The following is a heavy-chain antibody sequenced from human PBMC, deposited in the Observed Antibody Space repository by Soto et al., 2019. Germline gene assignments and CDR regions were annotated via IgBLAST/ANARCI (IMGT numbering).Heavy chain of an antibody. J-gene: IGHJ3*02. CDR1: GFTFSDYY. V-gene: IGHV3-11*01. Sequence: GGSLRLSCAASGFTFSDYYMTWIRQAPGKGLEWVSYISSSGTGIYYADSMKGRFTISRDNAKKTLYLQMSSLRAEDTAVYYCARAYSDAFDIWGQGTMVTVSS. D-gene: IGHD2-15*01. CDR2: ISSSGTGI. CDR3: ARAYSDAFDI.